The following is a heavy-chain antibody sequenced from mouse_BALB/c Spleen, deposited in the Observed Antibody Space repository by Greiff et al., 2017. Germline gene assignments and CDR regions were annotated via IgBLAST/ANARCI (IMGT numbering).Heavy chain of an antibody. CDR3: ARDYRYDGFDY. J-gene: IGHJ2*01. V-gene: IGHV3-2*02. CDR2: ISYSGST. Sequence: EVQLQQSGPGLVKPSQSLSLTCTVTGYSITSDYAWNWIRQFPGNKLEWMGYISYSGSTSYNPSLKSRISITRDTSKNQFFLQLNSVTTEDTATYYCARDYRYDGFDYWGQGTTLTVSS. CDR1: GYSITSDYA. D-gene: IGHD2-14*01.